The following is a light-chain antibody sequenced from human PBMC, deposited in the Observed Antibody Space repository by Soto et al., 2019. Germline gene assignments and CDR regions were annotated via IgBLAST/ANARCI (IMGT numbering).Light chain of an antibody. J-gene: IGKJ5*01. CDR1: QSVDSAY. Sequence: EIVLTQSRCTLSLSPGERASLSCRASQSVDSAYLAWYQQKPGQAPTLLIYGASSRATGIPDRFSGSGSGTDFSLTVSRLEPEDFAVYYCQQYGGSPPITFGQGTRLEIK. V-gene: IGKV3-20*01. CDR2: GAS. CDR3: QQYGGSPPIT.